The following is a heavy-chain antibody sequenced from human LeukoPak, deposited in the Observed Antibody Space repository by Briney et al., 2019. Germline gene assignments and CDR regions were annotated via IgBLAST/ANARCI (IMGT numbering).Heavy chain of an antibody. D-gene: IGHD2-15*01. Sequence: SETLSLICTVSGDSVTSSNHYWVWIRQPPGKGLEWIGSIYYGGSTYYNPSLKSRVTISQDTSKNQFSLKVNTVTAADTAVYHCARRSHCTGDSCYPVWGQGTTATVSS. CDR3: ARRSHCTGDSCYPV. J-gene: IGHJ6*02. V-gene: IGHV4-39*01. CDR2: IYYGGST. CDR1: GDSVTSSNHY.